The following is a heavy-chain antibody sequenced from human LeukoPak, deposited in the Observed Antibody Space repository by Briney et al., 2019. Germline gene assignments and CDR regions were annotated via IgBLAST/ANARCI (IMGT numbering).Heavy chain of an antibody. D-gene: IGHD6-6*01. CDR1: GGSISSSSYY. J-gene: IGHJ4*02. Sequence: SETLSLTCTVSGGSISSSSYYWGWICQPPGKGLEWIGSIYYSGSTYYNPSLKSRVTISVDTSKNQFSLKLSSVTAADTAVYYCARIPLAGSYYFDYWGQGTLVTVSS. V-gene: IGHV4-39*07. CDR3: ARIPLAGSYYFDY. CDR2: IYYSGST.